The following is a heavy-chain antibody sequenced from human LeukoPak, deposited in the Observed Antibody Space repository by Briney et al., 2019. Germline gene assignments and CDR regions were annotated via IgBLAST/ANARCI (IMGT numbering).Heavy chain of an antibody. CDR3: ARDRGSSGWFDY. J-gene: IGHJ4*02. V-gene: IGHV4-59*01. CDR1: GGSISSYY. Sequence: SETLSLTCTVSGGSISSYYWSWIRQPPGKGLEWIGYIYYSGSTNYNPSLKSRVTISVDTSKNQFSLKLSSVTAADTAVYYCARDRGSSGWFDYWGQGTLVTVSS. CDR2: IYYSGST. D-gene: IGHD3-10*01.